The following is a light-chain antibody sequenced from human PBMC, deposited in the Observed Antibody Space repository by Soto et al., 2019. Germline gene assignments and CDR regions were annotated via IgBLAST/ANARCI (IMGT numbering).Light chain of an antibody. V-gene: IGLV1-40*01. CDR2: GNS. CDR3: QSYDSSLSVLYV. CDR1: SSKIGAGYD. Sequence: HSVLTQPPSVSGVPGQRVTISCTGSSSKIGAGYDVHWYQQLPGTAPKLLIYGNSNRPSGVPDRFSGSKSGTSASLAITGLQAEDEADYYCQSYDSSLSVLYVFGTGTKVTVL. J-gene: IGLJ1*01.